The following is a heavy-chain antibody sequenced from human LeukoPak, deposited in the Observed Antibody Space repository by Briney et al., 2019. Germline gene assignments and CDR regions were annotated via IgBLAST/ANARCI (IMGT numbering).Heavy chain of an antibody. J-gene: IGHJ6*03. V-gene: IGHV4-39*01. Sequence: SETLSLTYTVSGGSISSSSYYWGWIRQPPGKGLEWIGSIYYSGSTYYNPSLKSRVTISVDTSKNQFSLKLSSVTAADTAVYYCARTGQNYYYYMDVWGKGTTVTISS. CDR3: ARTGQNYYYYMDV. D-gene: IGHD3-10*01. CDR2: IYYSGST. CDR1: GGSISSSSYY.